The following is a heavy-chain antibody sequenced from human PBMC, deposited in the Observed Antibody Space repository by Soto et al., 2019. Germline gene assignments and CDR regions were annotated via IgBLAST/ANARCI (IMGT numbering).Heavy chain of an antibody. CDR3: ARGADSSGYYYTYYYYGMDV. D-gene: IGHD3-22*01. Sequence: GASVKVSCKASGYTFTSYAMHWVRQAPGQRLEWMGWINAGSGNTKYSQKFQGRVTITRDTSASTAYMELSSLRSEDTAVYYCARGADSSGYYYTYYYYGMDVWGQGTTVTVSS. CDR2: INAGSGNT. CDR1: GYTFTSYA. J-gene: IGHJ6*02. V-gene: IGHV1-3*01.